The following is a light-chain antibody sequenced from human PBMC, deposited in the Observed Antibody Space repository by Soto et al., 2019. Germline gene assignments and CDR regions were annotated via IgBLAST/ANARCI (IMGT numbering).Light chain of an antibody. V-gene: IGKV1-5*03. CDR2: KAS. CDR3: QQYDSYSLRT. CDR1: QTITTS. J-gene: IGKJ1*01. Sequence: DIQMTQSPSTLSASVGDRVTITCRASQTITTSLAWYQQKPGKAPKLLIYKASSLESGVPSRFSGSGSGTEFTLTISSLQPEDFATYSCQQYDSYSLRTFGQGTRVEI.